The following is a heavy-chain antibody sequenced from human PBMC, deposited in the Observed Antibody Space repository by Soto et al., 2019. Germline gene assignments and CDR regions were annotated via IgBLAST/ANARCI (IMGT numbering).Heavy chain of an antibody. Sequence: QVQLVQSGAEVKKPGASVKVSCKASGYTFTSYDINWVRQATGQGLEWMGWMNPNSGNTGYAQKFQGRVTMTRNPSISTAYMELSSLRSEDTAVYYCAREPYVLMVYATNWFDPWGQGTLVTVSS. CDR2: MNPNSGNT. J-gene: IGHJ5*02. CDR1: GYTFTSYD. CDR3: AREPYVLMVYATNWFDP. V-gene: IGHV1-8*01. D-gene: IGHD2-8*01.